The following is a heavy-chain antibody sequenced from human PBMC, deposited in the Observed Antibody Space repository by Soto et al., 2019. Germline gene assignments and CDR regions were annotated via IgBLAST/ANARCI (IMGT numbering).Heavy chain of an antibody. CDR3: ASSYGSGYRAFDY. CDR2: INPILSMS. CDR1: GDTFTFYS. J-gene: IGHJ4*02. D-gene: IGHD3-10*01. Sequence: QVQLVQSGAEVKKPGSSVRVSCKASGDTFTFYSINWVRQXXGLGLEWMGRINPILSMSNYAQRFQGRVTMTADKSTSTAYMELSSLRSEDTAMYYCASSYGSGYRAFDYWGQGALVTVSS. V-gene: IGHV1-69*02.